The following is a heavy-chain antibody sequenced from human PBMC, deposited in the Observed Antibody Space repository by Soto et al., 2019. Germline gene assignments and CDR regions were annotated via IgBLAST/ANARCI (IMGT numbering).Heavy chain of an antibody. CDR1: GGSISRSSNF. V-gene: IGHV4-39*01. D-gene: IGHD1-26*01. CDR2: ISYRGST. J-gene: IGHJ3*02. Sequence: QLQLQESGPGLVKPSETLSLSCTVSGGSISRSSNFWGWIRQPPGKGPEWIVSISYRGSTYYNPSLKSRITITVDPSKNQCSLKVTSLTATDTAVYYCASHYDSGMFINGLDIWGQGTIVPGSS. CDR3: ASHYDSGMFINGLDI.